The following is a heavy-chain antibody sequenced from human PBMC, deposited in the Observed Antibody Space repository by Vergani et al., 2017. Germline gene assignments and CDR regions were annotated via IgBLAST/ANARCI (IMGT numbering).Heavy chain of an antibody. V-gene: IGHV3-21*01. CDR2: ISSSSSYI. J-gene: IGHJ3*02. Sequence: EVQLLQSGGGVIQPGGSVRLSCAASGFTFSACPMTWVRQAPGKGLEWVSAISSSSSYIHYSDSLKGRFTISRDNAKSSLYLQMNSLRAEDTAVYHCARPSAPGDYDALDIWGQGTMVTVSS. D-gene: IGHD4-17*01. CDR1: GFTFSACP. CDR3: ARPSAPGDYDALDI.